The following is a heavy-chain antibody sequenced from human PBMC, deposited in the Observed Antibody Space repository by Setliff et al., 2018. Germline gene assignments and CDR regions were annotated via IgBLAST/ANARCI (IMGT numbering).Heavy chain of an antibody. CDR3: AREVRGVIIRTDYFDY. CDR1: GGSISSGGYY. D-gene: IGHD3-10*01. CDR2: IYYSGST. J-gene: IGHJ4*02. Sequence: SETLSLTCTVSGGSISSGGYYWSWIRQHPGKGLEWIGYIYYSGSTYYNPSLKSRVTISVDTSKNQFSLKLSSVTAAATAVYYCAREVRGVIIRTDYFDYWGQGTLVTVSS. V-gene: IGHV4-31*03.